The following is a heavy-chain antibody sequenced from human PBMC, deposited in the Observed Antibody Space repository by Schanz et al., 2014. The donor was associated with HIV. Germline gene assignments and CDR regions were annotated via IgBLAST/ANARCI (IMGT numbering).Heavy chain of an antibody. J-gene: IGHJ4*02. CDR2: IKQDGTEM. V-gene: IGHV3-7*03. D-gene: IGHD1-26*01. CDR3: ARDRPVIVGATRADGGTDFDY. Sequence: EVQLLESGGGLKQPGGSLRLSCVVSGFTLKTYAMTWVRHVSGKGLEWVANIKQDGTEMYYVDSVKGRFAISRDNSKNTLYLQMNSLRSDDTVVYYCARDRPVIVGATRADGGTDFDYWGQGTLVTVSS. CDR1: GFTLKTYA.